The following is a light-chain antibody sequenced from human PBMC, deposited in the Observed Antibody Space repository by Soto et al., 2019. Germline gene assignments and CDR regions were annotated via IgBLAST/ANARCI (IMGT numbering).Light chain of an antibody. CDR2: SNN. V-gene: IGLV1-44*01. Sequence: VLAQPPSTAGTPGQRVTLSFSWSSSNNGSNTVNWYQQLPGTAPKLLIYSNNQRPSGVPDRFSGSKSGTSASLAISGLQSEDEADYYCAAWDDSLNGPDVVFGGGTKVTVL. CDR1: SSNNGSNT. CDR3: AAWDDSLNGPDVV. J-gene: IGLJ2*01.